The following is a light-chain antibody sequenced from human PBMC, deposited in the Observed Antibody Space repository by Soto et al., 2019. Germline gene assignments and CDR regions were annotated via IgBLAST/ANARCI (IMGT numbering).Light chain of an antibody. CDR2: DAS. J-gene: IGKJ5*01. CDR1: QSVSIN. V-gene: IGKV3-11*01. CDR3: QHRSNWPT. Sequence: ELVLTQSPATQSSPPVESATLSCRASQSVSINLAWYQQQPGQAPRLLIYDASNRPTGLPARFTGSGSGTDFTLTISSLEPEDFAVDYCQHRSNWPTVGQGTRLEIK.